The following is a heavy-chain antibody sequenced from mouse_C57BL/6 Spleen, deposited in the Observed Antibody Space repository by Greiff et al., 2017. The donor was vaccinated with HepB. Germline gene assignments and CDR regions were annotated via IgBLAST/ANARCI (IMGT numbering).Heavy chain of an antibody. CDR1: GFTFSSYA. CDR2: ISDGGSYT. CDR3: ARDRGSGFVDY. Sequence: EVQLVESGGGLVKPGGSLKLSCAASGFTFSSYAMSWVRQTPEKRLEWVATISDGGSYTYYPDNVKGRFTISRDNAKNNLYLQMSQLKSEDTAMYYCARDRGSGFVDYWGQGTSVTVSS. J-gene: IGHJ4*01. D-gene: IGHD3-1*01. V-gene: IGHV5-4*01.